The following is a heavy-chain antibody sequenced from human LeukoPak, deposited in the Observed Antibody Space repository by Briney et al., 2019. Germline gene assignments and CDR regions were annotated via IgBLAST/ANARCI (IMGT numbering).Heavy chain of an antibody. D-gene: IGHD3-10*01. V-gene: IGHV4-39*01. Sequence: SETLSLTCTVSGGSISSSSYYWGWIRQPPGKGLEWIGSIYYSGSTYYNPSLKSRVTISVDTSKNQFSLKLSSVTAADTAVYYCASRSGRAITMVRGEFDYWGQGTLVTVPS. CDR2: IYYSGST. CDR3: ASRSGRAITMVRGEFDY. CDR1: GGSISSSSYY. J-gene: IGHJ4*02.